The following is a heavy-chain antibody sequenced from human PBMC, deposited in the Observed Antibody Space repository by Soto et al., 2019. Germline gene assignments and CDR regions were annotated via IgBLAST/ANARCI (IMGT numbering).Heavy chain of an antibody. Sequence: SETLSLTCTVSGGSISSYYCSWIRQPAWKGLEWIGRTYTSGSTNYNPSLKSRVTMSVDTSKNQFSLKLSSVTAADTAVYYCGIDRAQHYYDFWSGPNPYNWFDPCGQRTLVTVCS. CDR1: GGSISSYY. J-gene: IGHJ5*02. CDR3: GIDRAQHYYDFWSGPNPYNWFDP. V-gene: IGHV4-4*07. D-gene: IGHD3-3*01. CDR2: TYTSGST.